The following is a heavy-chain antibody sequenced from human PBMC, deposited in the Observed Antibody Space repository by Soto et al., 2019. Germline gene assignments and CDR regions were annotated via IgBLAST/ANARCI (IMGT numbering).Heavy chain of an antibody. V-gene: IGHV3-9*01. J-gene: IGHJ4*02. Sequence: VQLVESGGGLVQPGGSRRLSCVVSGISFDDYAMHWVRQVPGKGLEWVSGINWDSGDIGYADSVKGRFTISRDNGKNSLYLQMNSLKTEETALYYCAKDTAPGFYDANGHLDYWGQGTPVTVSS. D-gene: IGHD2-8*01. CDR3: AKDTAPGFYDANGHLDY. CDR1: GISFDDYA. CDR2: INWDSGDI.